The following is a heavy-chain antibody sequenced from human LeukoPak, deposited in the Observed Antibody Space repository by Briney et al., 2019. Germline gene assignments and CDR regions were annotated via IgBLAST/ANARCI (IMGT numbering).Heavy chain of an antibody. Sequence: SQTLSLTCTVSGGSLSSGGYYWSWIRQHPGKGLEWIGYIYYSGRTYYNPSLKSRVTISVDTSKNQFSLKLCSVTAADTAVYFCARGLYYYDSSGYYGPDVFDIWGQGTMVTVSS. J-gene: IGHJ3*02. CDR3: ARGLYYYDSSGYYGPDVFDI. V-gene: IGHV4-31*03. CDR2: IYYSGRT. CDR1: GGSLSSGGYY. D-gene: IGHD3-22*01.